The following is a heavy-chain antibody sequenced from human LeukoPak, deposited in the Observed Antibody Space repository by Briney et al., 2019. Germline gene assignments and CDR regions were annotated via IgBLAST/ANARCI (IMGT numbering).Heavy chain of an antibody. CDR2: INHNGST. V-gene: IGHV4-34*01. CDR3: ARGGRYYDSSGYYLRQRSFDY. CDR1: GVSFSGYY. J-gene: IGHJ4*02. D-gene: IGHD3-22*01. Sequence: PSETLSLTCAVYGVSFSGYYWSWIRQPPGKGLEWSGEINHNGSTNYNPSLKSRVTISVDTSKNQFSLKLSSVTAADTAVYYCARGGRYYDSSGYYLRQRSFDYWGQGTLVTVSS.